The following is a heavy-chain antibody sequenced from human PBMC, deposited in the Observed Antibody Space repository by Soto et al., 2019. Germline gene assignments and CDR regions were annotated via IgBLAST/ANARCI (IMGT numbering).Heavy chain of an antibody. CDR3: AHRPSGWYLFDY. CDR1: GFSLSTSGLG. D-gene: IGHD6-19*01. Sequence: QITLKESGPTLVRPTQTLTLTCTFSGFSLSTSGLGVGWIRQPPGKALEWLALIYWNDDKRYSPSLKARLTITKDPSKIRVVLTMTNMDPVDTATYYCAHRPSGWYLFDYWGQGTLVTVSS. V-gene: IGHV2-5*01. CDR2: IYWNDDK. J-gene: IGHJ4*02.